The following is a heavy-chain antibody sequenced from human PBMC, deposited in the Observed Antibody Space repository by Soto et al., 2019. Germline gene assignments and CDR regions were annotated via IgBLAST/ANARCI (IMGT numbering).Heavy chain of an antibody. V-gene: IGHV3-9*01. CDR1: GFTFDDYA. Sequence: EVQLVESGGGLVQPGRSLRLSCAASGFTFDDYAMHWVRQAPGKGLEWVSGISWNSGSIGYADSVKGRFTISRDNAKNSLYLQMNSLRAEDTALYYCEKVSDSGAYWGQGTLVTVSS. CDR2: ISWNSGSI. D-gene: IGHD1-26*01. CDR3: EKVSDSGAY. J-gene: IGHJ4*02.